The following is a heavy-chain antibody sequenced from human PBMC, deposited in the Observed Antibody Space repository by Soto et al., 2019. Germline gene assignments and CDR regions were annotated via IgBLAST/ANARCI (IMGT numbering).Heavy chain of an antibody. CDR2: ISYDGSNK. V-gene: IGHV3-30-3*01. CDR1: GFTFSSYA. Sequence: GGSLRLSCAASGFTFSSYAMHWVRQAPGKGLEWVAVISYDGSNKYYADSVKGRFTISRDNSKNTLYLQMNSLRAEDTAVYYCARDTHRSSWYHLKYWGQGTLVTVSS. CDR3: ARDTHRSSWYHLKY. J-gene: IGHJ4*02. D-gene: IGHD6-13*01.